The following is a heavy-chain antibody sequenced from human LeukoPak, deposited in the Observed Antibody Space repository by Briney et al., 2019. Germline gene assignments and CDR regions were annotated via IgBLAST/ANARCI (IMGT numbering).Heavy chain of an antibody. CDR3: ARDRGYSGYDLQY. CDR1: GFTFSSYE. CDR2: ISRNASTI. J-gene: IGHJ4*02. V-gene: IGHV3-48*03. Sequence: GGPLRLSCAASGFTFSSYEMNWVRQAPGKGREGGSYISRNASTIYYADSVKGRFTISRDNAKNSLYLQMNSLRAEDTAVYYCARDRGYSGYDLQYWGQGTLVTVSS. D-gene: IGHD5-12*01.